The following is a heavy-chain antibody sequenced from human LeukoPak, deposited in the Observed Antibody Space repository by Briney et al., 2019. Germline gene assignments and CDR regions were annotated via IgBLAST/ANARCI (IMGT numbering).Heavy chain of an antibody. CDR1: GYTFTSYY. Sequence: AAVKVSCKASGYTFTSYYMHWVRQAPGQGLEWMGIINPSGGSTTYAQKFQGRVTMTRDTSTSTVYMELSGLRSGDTAVYYCARALDFGGNDFDFWGQGTLVTVSS. CDR2: INPSGGST. V-gene: IGHV1-46*01. CDR3: ARALDFGGNDFDF. D-gene: IGHD4-23*01. J-gene: IGHJ4*02.